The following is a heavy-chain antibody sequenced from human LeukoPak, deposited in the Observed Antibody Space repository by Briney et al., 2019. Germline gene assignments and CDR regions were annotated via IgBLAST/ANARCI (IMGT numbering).Heavy chain of an antibody. D-gene: IGHD3-3*01. Sequence: PGGSLRLSCAASGFTFSSYWMSWVRQAPGKGLEWVGRIKSKTDGGTTDYAAPVKGRFTISRDDSKNTLYLQMNSLKTEDTAVYYCTSYDFWSGPFDLWGRGTLVTVSS. CDR3: TSYDFWSGPFDL. CDR1: GFTFSSYW. J-gene: IGHJ2*01. V-gene: IGHV3-15*01. CDR2: IKSKTDGGTT.